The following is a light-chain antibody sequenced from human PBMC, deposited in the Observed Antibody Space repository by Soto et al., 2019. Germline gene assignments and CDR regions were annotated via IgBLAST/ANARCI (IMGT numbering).Light chain of an antibody. J-gene: IGKJ1*01. CDR3: QHYNTYPWT. V-gene: IGKV1-5*03. CDR1: QSISSW. CDR2: KAS. Sequence: DIQLTQSPSTLSASVGDRVTVTCRASQSISSWLAWYQQKPGKARKLLIYKASTLESRVPSRFGGSGSGTDFTLTISSLQPDDFATYYCQHYNTYPWTFGQGTKVDIK.